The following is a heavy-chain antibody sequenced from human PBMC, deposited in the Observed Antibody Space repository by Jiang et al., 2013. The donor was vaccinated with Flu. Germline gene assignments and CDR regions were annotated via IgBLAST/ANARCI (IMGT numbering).Heavy chain of an antibody. V-gene: IGHV1-3*01. D-gene: IGHD1-26*01. J-gene: IGHJ4*02. CDR2: INAGNGNT. CDR1: GYTFTSYA. Sequence: SGAEVKKPGASVKVSCKASGYTFTSYAINWVRQAPGQRLEWMGWINAGNGNTKYSQKFQGRVTITRDTSASTAYMELSSLRSEDTAMYYCARGRWVGTTQGYYFDYWGQGTLVTVSS. CDR3: ARGRWVGTTQGYYFDY.